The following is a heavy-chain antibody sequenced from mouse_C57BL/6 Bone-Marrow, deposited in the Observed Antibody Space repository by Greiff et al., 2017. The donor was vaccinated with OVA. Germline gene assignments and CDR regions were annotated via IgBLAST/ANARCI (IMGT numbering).Heavy chain of an antibody. D-gene: IGHD2-3*01. J-gene: IGHJ4*01. CDR2: IDPENGAT. Sequence: EVKLMESGAELVRPGASVKLSCTASGFNIKDDYLHWVQQRPEQGLEWIGLIDPENGATEYASKFQGKATITADTSSNTAYRQLSRLTSEETAVYYCTLDDGYYDAMDYWGQGTSVTVSS. CDR3: TLDDGYYDAMDY. CDR1: GFNIKDDY. V-gene: IGHV14-4*01.